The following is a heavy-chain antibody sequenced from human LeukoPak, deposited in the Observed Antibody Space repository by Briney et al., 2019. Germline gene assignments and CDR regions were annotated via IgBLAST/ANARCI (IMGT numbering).Heavy chain of an antibody. CDR1: GFTFSSYW. CDR3: AKDVGIQLWLRPIDY. CDR2: ISGSGGST. D-gene: IGHD5-18*01. J-gene: IGHJ4*02. V-gene: IGHV3-23*01. Sequence: GGSLRLSCAASGFTFSSYWMHWVRQAPGKGLEWVSAISGSGGSTYYADSVKGRFTISRDNSKNTLCLQMNSLRAEDTAVYYCAKDVGIQLWLRPIDYWGQGTLVTVSS.